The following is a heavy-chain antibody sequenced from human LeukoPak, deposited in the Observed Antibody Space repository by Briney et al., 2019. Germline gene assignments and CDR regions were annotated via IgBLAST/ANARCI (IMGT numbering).Heavy chain of an antibody. J-gene: IGHJ4*02. V-gene: IGHV4-34*01. Sequence: PSETLSLTCAVYGGSFSGYYWSWIRQPPGKGLEWIGEINHSGSTNYNPSLKSRVTISVGTSKNQFSLKLSSVTAADTAVYYCASGRRRVPAAIRDYWGQGTLVTVSS. CDR2: INHSGST. D-gene: IGHD2-2*02. CDR3: ASGRRRVPAAIRDY. CDR1: GGSFSGYY.